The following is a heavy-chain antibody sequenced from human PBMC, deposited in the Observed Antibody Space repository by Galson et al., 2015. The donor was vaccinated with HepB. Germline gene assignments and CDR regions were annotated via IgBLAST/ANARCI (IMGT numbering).Heavy chain of an antibody. CDR2: IKQDGSEK. CDR1: GFTFSSYW. D-gene: IGHD6-13*01. Sequence: SLRLSCAASGFTFSSYWMSWVRQAPGKGLEWVANIKQDGSEKYYVDSVKGRFTISRDNSKNTLYLQMNSLRAEDTAVYYCAKDRAAAGKAKKYNWFDTWGQGTLVTVSS. CDR3: AKDRAAAGKAKKYNWFDT. V-gene: IGHV3-7*03. J-gene: IGHJ5*02.